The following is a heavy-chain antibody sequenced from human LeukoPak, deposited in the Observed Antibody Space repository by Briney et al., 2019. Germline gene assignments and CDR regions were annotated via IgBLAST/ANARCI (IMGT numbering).Heavy chain of an antibody. CDR1: GFTFSSYA. CDR2: ISGSGGST. D-gene: IGHD6-13*01. J-gene: IGHJ6*03. Sequence: GGSLRLSCAASGFTFSSYAMSWVRQAPGKGLEWVSAISGSGGSTYYADSVKGRFTISRDNSKNTLYLQMNSLRVEDTAVYYCAKGSMAAARVAYYYYYMDVWGKGTTVTVSS. V-gene: IGHV3-23*01. CDR3: AKGSMAAARVAYYYYYMDV.